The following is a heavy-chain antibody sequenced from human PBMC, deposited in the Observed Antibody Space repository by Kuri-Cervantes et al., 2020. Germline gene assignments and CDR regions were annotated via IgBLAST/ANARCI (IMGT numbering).Heavy chain of an antibody. CDR2: IYPGDSDA. D-gene: IGHD6-13*01. Sequence: GESLKISCKGSGYSFTSYWIGWVRQMPGKGLEWMGIIYPGDSDARYSPSFQGQVTISADKFISTAYLQWSSLKASDTAMYYCARRQPSEAFDIWGQGTMVTVSS. CDR3: ARRQPSEAFDI. V-gene: IGHV5-51*01. CDR1: GYSFTSYW. J-gene: IGHJ3*02.